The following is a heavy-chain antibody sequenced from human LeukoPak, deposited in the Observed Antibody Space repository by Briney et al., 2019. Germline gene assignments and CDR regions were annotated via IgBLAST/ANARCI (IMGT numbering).Heavy chain of an antibody. D-gene: IGHD6-13*01. CDR1: GGTFSSYA. V-gene: IGHV1-69*06. J-gene: IGHJ5*02. Sequence: GASVKVSCKASGGTFSSYAISWVRQAPGQRLEWMGGIIPIFGTANYAQKFQGRVTITADKSTSTAYMELSSLRSEDTAVYYCARAVSSSWYFYWFDPWGQGTLVTVSS. CDR2: IIPIFGTA. CDR3: ARAVSSSWYFYWFDP.